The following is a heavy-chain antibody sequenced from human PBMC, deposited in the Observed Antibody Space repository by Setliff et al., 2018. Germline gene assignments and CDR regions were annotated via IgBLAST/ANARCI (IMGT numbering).Heavy chain of an antibody. CDR1: GYTFTTYA. CDR3: ARGVGATEYYYMDV. Sequence: VASVKVSCKASGYTFTTYAMGWMRQAPGQRLEWMGWINTNTGNPSYAQGFTGRFVFSRDNAKNSLYLQMNSLRAEDTALYYCARGVGATEYYYMDVWGKGTTVTVSS. J-gene: IGHJ6*03. D-gene: IGHD1-26*01. CDR2: INTNTGNP. V-gene: IGHV7-4-1*02.